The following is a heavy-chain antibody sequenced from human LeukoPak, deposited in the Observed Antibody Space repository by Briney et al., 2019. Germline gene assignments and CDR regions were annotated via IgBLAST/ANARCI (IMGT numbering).Heavy chain of an antibody. CDR3: ARSQQLVRRYFDY. D-gene: IGHD6-13*01. J-gene: IGHJ4*02. V-gene: IGHV1-69*06. CDR1: SYG. Sequence: SYGISXXRQAPXQGGXWXXRIIPIFGTGKYAQQFQGRGRITAEKDTSRAYMELSSLRSKDTAVYYCARSQQLVRRYFDYWGQGTLVTVSS. CDR2: IIPIFGTG.